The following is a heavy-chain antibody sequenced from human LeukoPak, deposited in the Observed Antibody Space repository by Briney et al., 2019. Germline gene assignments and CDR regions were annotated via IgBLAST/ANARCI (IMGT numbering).Heavy chain of an antibody. CDR3: ARVQSGAWDGEGFDY. Sequence: ASVKVSCKSSGYTFTGYYIHWVRQAPGQGLEWMGWINPNSGGTISAQKFQGRVTMTRDTSISTAYMELTRLRSDDTAVYYCARVQSGAWDGEGFDYWGQGTLVTVSS. CDR1: GYTFTGYY. D-gene: IGHD1-26*01. CDR2: INPNSGGT. V-gene: IGHV1-2*02. J-gene: IGHJ4*02.